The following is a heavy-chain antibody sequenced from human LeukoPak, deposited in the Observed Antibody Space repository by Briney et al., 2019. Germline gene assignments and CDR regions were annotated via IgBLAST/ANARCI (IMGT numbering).Heavy chain of an antibody. CDR3: ANHGYYDFWSGYYSSMTCCFDY. V-gene: IGHV3-23*01. CDR1: GFTFSSYA. J-gene: IGHJ4*02. CDR2: ISGSGGST. D-gene: IGHD3-3*01. Sequence: GGSLRLSCAASGFTFSSYAMSWVRQAPGKGLEWVSAISGSGGSTYYADSVRGRFTISRDNPKNTLYPQMNSLRAEDTAVYYCANHGYYDFWSGYYSSMTCCFDYWGQGTLVTVSS.